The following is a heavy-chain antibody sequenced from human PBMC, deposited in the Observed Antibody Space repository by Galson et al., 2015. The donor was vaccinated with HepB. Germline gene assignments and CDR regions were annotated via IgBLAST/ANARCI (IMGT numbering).Heavy chain of an antibody. CDR2: IKSKTDGGTT. CDR3: TTEESIVVVPAAPFDY. CDR1: GFTFSNAW. D-gene: IGHD2-2*01. Sequence: SLRLSCAASGFTFSNAWMNWVRQAPGKGLEWVGRIKSKTDGGTTDYAAPVKGRFTISRDDSKNTLYLQMNSLKTEDTAVYYCTTEESIVVVPAAPFDYWGQGTLVTVSS. V-gene: IGHV3-15*07. J-gene: IGHJ4*02.